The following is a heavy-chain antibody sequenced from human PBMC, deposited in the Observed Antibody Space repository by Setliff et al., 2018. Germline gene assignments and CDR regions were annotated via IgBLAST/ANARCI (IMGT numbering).Heavy chain of an antibody. V-gene: IGHV4-34*01. CDR2: INHRGST. D-gene: IGHD3-16*01. CDR1: GGTFSDYY. J-gene: IGHJ4*02. Sequence: SETLSLTCAAYGGTFSDYYWTWIRQPPGKGLEWIGEINHRGSTNYNPSLKSRATISIDTSKDQFSLKLNSVTAADTAVYYCTRGDTSTFWDWGQGTLVTVSS. CDR3: TRGDTSTFWD.